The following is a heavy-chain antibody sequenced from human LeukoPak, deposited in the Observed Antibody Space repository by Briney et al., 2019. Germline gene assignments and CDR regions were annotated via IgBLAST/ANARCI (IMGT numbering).Heavy chain of an antibody. Sequence: SETLSLTCTVSGGSISSSNYYWGWIRQPPGEGLEWIGSIYYGGSTYYNPSLKSRVTISVDTSKNQFSLKLSSVTAADTAVFYCARHKKYTYGHNWFDPWGQGALVTVSS. CDR2: IYYGGST. D-gene: IGHD5-18*01. CDR3: ARHKKYTYGHNWFDP. J-gene: IGHJ5*02. V-gene: IGHV4-39*01. CDR1: GGSISSSNYY.